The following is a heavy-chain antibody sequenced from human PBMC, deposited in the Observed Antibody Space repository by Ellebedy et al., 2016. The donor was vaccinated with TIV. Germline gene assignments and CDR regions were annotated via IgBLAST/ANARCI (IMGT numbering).Heavy chain of an antibody. V-gene: IGHV6-1*01. CDR1: GDSVSTDIG. CDR3: ARGWFGSGMGV. D-gene: IGHD3-10*01. CDR2: TYYRSKWNN. J-gene: IGHJ6*02. Sequence: SQTLSLPCVISGDSVSTDIGWNWIRQSPSRGLEWLGRTYYRSKWNNDYAVSLKSRITINPDTSKNLFSLQLNSVTPEDTAVYYCARGWFGSGMGVWGQGTTVTVSS.